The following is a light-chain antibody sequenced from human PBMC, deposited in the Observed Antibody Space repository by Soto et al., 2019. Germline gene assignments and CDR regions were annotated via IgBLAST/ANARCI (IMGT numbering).Light chain of an antibody. CDR2: GAS. CDR1: QSVSSSY. CDR3: QQYGSLVT. V-gene: IGKV3-20*01. Sequence: EIVLTQSPGTLSLSPGERATLSCRASQSVSSSYLAWYQQKPGRAPRLLXDGASSRATGIPDRFSGSGSGTXFTLXXSRREPEHLAVYYCQQYGSLVTFGQGAKVDIK. J-gene: IGKJ1*01.